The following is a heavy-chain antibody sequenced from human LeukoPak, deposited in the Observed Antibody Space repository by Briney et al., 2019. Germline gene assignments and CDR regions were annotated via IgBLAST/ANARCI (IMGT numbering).Heavy chain of an antibody. V-gene: IGHV3-73*01. CDR2: IRSKANSYAT. CDR1: GFTFSGSA. J-gene: IGHJ4*02. CDR3: ANDLGWIQLNLG. D-gene: IGHD5-18*01. Sequence: GGSLRLSCAASGFTFSGSAMHWVRQASGKGLEWVGRIRSKANSYATAYAASVKGRFTISRDDSKNTAYLQMNSLRAEDTAVYYCANDLGWIQLNLGRGQGTLVTVSS.